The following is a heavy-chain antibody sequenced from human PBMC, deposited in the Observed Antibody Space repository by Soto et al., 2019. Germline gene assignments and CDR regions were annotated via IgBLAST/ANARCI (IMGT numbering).Heavy chain of an antibody. V-gene: IGHV4-39*01. Sequence: PSETLSLTCTVSGGSISSNIYYWGWIRQPPGKGLEWIGNIHYSGSTYYNPSLKSRVTISVDTSKNQFSLKLSSVTAADTAVYYCAGYYGGNSDYYYYGMDVWGQGTTVTVSS. CDR3: AGYYGGNSDYYYYGMDV. D-gene: IGHD4-17*01. CDR2: IHYSGST. J-gene: IGHJ6*02. CDR1: GGSISSNIYY.